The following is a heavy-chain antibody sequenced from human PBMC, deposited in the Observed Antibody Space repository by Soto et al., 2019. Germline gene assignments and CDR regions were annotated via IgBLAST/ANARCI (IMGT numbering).Heavy chain of an antibody. CDR3: ARGLREGAFNSFDQ. Sequence: SETLSLTCTVSGGSISSGGYYWSWIRQHPGKGLEWIGYIYYSGSTYYNPSLKSRVTISVDTSKNQFSLKLSSVTAADTAAYYCARGLREGAFNSFDQWGQGTLVTVSS. V-gene: IGHV4-31*03. CDR1: GGSISSGGYY. D-gene: IGHD3-3*02. CDR2: IYYSGST. J-gene: IGHJ4*02.